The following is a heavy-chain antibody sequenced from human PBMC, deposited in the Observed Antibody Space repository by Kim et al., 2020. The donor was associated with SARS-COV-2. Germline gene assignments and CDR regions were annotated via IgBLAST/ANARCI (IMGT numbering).Heavy chain of an antibody. CDR2: ISYDGSNK. CDR3: ATAGGRSSGWYEGGDY. CDR1: GFTFSSYA. J-gene: IGHJ4*02. Sequence: GGSLRLSCAASGFTFSSYAMHWVRQAPGKGLEWVAVISYDGSNKYYADSVKGRFTISRDNSKNTLYLQMNSLRAEDTAVYYCATAGGRSSGWYEGGDYWGQGTLVTVSS. D-gene: IGHD6-19*01. V-gene: IGHV3-30-3*01.